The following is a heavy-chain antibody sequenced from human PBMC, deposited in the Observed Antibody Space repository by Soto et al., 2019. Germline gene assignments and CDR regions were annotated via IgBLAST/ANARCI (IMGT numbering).Heavy chain of an antibody. J-gene: IGHJ4*02. Sequence: HPGGSLRLSCAASGFTFSRHSMNWVRQAPGKGLDWVSYISSTSSAIYYADSVKGRFTISRDNANNSLYLQMNSLRDEDTAVYYCARDAGYSGYDIDYWGQGTLVTVSS. CDR2: ISSTSSAI. CDR1: GFTFSRHS. V-gene: IGHV3-48*02. D-gene: IGHD5-12*01. CDR3: ARDAGYSGYDIDY.